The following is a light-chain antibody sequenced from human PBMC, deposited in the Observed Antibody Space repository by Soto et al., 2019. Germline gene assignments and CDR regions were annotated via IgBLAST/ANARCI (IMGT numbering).Light chain of an antibody. J-gene: IGKJ1*01. Sequence: DIQMTQSPPTLSASVGDRVTITCRASQSISVWLAWYQQKAGKAPKLLIYDASSLESGVPSRFSGSGSGTEFTLTISSLQPEDFATYYCQQYNSYSWTFGQGTKVDIK. CDR3: QQYNSYSWT. CDR2: DAS. V-gene: IGKV1-5*01. CDR1: QSISVW.